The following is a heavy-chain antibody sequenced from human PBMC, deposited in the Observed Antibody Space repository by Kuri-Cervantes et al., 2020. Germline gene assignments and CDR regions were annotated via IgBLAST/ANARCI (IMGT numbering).Heavy chain of an antibody. V-gene: IGHV1-46*01. CDR2: INPSGGST. J-gene: IGHJ4*02. D-gene: IGHD2-2*01. CDR3: ASGVVPEAAQRFDY. CDR1: GYTFTSYC. Sequence: ASVKVSCKASGYTFTSYCMHWVRQAPGQGLEWMGIINPSGGSTSYAQKFQGRVTITTDESTSTAYMELSSLRSEDTAVYYCASGVVPEAAQRFDYWGQGTLVTVSS.